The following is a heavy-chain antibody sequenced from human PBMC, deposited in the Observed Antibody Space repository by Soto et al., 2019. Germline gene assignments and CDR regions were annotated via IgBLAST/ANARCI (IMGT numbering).Heavy chain of an antibody. J-gene: IGHJ5*02. CDR2: IYPGDSDT. Sequence: PGESLKISCKGAVYSFTSYWIGWVRQMPGKGLEWMGIIYPGDSDTRYSPSFQGQVTISADKSISTAYLQWSSLKASDTAMYYCAGSYSSSWYGNWFDPWGQGTLVTVSS. D-gene: IGHD6-13*01. CDR3: AGSYSSSWYGNWFDP. CDR1: VYSFTSYW. V-gene: IGHV5-51*01.